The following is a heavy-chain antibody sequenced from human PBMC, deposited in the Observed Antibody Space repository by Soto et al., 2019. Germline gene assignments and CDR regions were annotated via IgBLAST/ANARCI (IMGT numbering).Heavy chain of an antibody. J-gene: IGHJ4*02. V-gene: IGHV3-23*01. CDR1: GFTFSSYA. CDR3: AKEGKRIYYYGSGSPFWGYFDY. CDR2: ISGSGGST. Sequence: GGSLRLSCAASGFTFSSYAMSWVRQAPGKGLEWVSAISGSGGSTYYADSVKGRFTISRDNSKNTLYLQMNSLRAEDTAVYYCAKEGKRIYYYGSGSPFWGYFDYWGQGTLVTVSS. D-gene: IGHD3-10*01.